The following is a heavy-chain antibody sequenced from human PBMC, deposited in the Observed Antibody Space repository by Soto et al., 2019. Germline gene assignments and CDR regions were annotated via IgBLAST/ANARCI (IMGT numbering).Heavy chain of an antibody. V-gene: IGHV3-53*01. CDR3: ARDTYYYDSSGQPY. Sequence: EVQLVESGGGLIQPGGSLRVSCAASGFTVSRSYMSWVRQAPGKGLEWVSVIYSGGSTNYADSVKGRFTISRDNSKNTLYLQMNSLRVEDTAVHYCARDTYYYDSSGQPYWGQGTLVTVSS. J-gene: IGHJ4*02. D-gene: IGHD3-22*01. CDR1: GFTVSRSY. CDR2: IYSGGST.